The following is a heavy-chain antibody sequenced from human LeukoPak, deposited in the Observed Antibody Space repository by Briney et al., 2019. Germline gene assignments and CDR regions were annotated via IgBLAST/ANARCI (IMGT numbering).Heavy chain of an antibody. CDR3: ARERRGSFDY. CDR1: GFTFSSYA. Sequence: GRSLRLSCAASGFTFSSYAMHWVRQAPGKGLEWEAVISYDGSNKYYADSVKGRFTISRDNSKNTLYLQMNSLRAEDTAVYYCARERRGSFDYWGQGTLITVSS. CDR2: ISYDGSNK. J-gene: IGHJ4*02. V-gene: IGHV3-30*04. D-gene: IGHD3-10*01.